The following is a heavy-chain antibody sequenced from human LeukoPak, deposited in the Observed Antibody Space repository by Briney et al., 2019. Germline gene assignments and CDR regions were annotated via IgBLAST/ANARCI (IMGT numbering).Heavy chain of an antibody. V-gene: IGHV3-33*06. CDR1: GFTFSSYG. D-gene: IGHD5-12*01. J-gene: IGHJ4*02. Sequence: GRSLRLSCAASGFTFSSYGMHWVRQAPGKGLEWVAVIWYDGSNKYYADSVKGRFTISRDNSKNTLYLQMNSLRAEDTAVYYCAKDLSGYDGIFWGQGTLVTVSS. CDR3: AKDLSGYDGIF. CDR2: IWYDGSNK.